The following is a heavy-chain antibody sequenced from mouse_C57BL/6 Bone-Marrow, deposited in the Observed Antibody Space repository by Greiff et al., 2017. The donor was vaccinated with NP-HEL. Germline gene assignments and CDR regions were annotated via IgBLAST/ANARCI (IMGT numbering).Heavy chain of an antibody. CDR2: INPYNGGT. Sequence: VQLKESGPVLVKPGASVKMSCKASGYTFTDYYMNWVKQSHGKSLEWIGVINPYNGGTSYNQKFKGKATLTVDKSSSTAYMELNSLTSEDSAVYYCARVGGLPAWFAYWGQGTLVTVSA. D-gene: IGHD2-4*01. J-gene: IGHJ3*01. CDR1: GYTFTDYY. V-gene: IGHV1-19*01. CDR3: ARVGGLPAWFAY.